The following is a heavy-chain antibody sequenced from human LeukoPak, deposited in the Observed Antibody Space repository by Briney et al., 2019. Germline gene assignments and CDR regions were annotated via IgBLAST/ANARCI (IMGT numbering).Heavy chain of an antibody. CDR2: INPNSGVT. CDR1: GYTFIGYY. D-gene: IGHD6-6*01. CDR3: AKYHTVRSLDV. V-gene: IGHV1-2*02. Sequence: ASVKVSCKASGYTFIGYYMTWVRRAPGQGLEWMGWINPNSGVTNYAQKFQGRVTMTRDSAISTAYMELSGLRSDDTAVYYCAKYHTVRSLDVWGQATTATISS. J-gene: IGHJ6*02.